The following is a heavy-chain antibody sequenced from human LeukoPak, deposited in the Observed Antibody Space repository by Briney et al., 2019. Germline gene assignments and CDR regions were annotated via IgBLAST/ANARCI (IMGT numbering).Heavy chain of an antibody. Sequence: ASVKISCKVSGYTFTDYYMHWVQQAPGKGLEWMGLVDPEDGETIYAEKFQGRVTITADTSTDTAYMELSSLRTEDTAVYYCATTPLLTYYYDSSGYYYWGQGTLVTVSS. CDR2: VDPEDGET. V-gene: IGHV1-69-2*01. CDR1: GYTFTDYY. D-gene: IGHD3-22*01. J-gene: IGHJ4*02. CDR3: ATTPLLTYYYDSSGYYY.